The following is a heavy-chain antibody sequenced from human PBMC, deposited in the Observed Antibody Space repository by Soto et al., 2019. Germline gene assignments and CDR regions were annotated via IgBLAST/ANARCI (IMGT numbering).Heavy chain of an antibody. CDR1: GGTFSSYA. V-gene: IGHV1-69*01. Sequence: QVQLVQSGAEVKKPGSSVKVSCKASGGTFSSYAISWVRQAPGQGLEWMGGIIPIFGTANYAQKFQGRVTITADESTSTAYMELSGLRSEDTAVYYCASCYSGSYTPNLLLDYLGQGTLVTVSS. J-gene: IGHJ4*02. CDR3: ASCYSGSYTPNLLLDY. D-gene: IGHD1-26*01. CDR2: IIPIFGTA.